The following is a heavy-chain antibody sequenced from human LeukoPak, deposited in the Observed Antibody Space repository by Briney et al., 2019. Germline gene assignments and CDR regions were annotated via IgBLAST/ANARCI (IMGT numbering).Heavy chain of an antibody. CDR2: INRDGSFT. CDR1: GFTFSNSW. J-gene: IGHJ5*02. D-gene: IGHD3-3*01. CDR3: AKDAVSGAADP. V-gene: IGHV3-74*01. Sequence: GGSLRLSCAASGFTFSNSWMHWLRQPPGKGLVHVSRINRDGSFTDYADFGKGRFTISRDNAKNILYQHMNSLSADDTAVYYCAKDAVSGAADPWGQGILVTVSS.